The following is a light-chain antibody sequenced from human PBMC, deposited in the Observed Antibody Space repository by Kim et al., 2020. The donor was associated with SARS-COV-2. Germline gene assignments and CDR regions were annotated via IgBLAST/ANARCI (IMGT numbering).Light chain of an antibody. Sequence: SVSPGQTASITCSGDKLGDKYASWYHQKPGQSPVQVIYQNSKRPSGIPERFSGSNSGNTATLTISGTQAMDEADYYCQAWDSSTAVFGGGTKLTVL. J-gene: IGLJ2*01. CDR1: KLGDKY. CDR2: QNS. CDR3: QAWDSSTAV. V-gene: IGLV3-1*01.